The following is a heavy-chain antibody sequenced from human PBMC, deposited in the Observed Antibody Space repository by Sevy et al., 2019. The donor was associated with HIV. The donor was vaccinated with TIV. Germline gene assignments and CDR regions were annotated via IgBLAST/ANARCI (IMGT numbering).Heavy chain of an antibody. J-gene: IGHJ4*01. D-gene: IGHD5-18*01. Sequence: GGSLRLSCAASGFTFSSYAMHWVRQAPGKGLQWVAVISYDGSKKFYADSVKGRFTISRDNSKNTLYLQMNSLRPEDTGDCYRARGPGLHGYTYDWEVDYRGQGTHVTVSS. CDR2: ISYDGSKK. CDR3: ARGPGLHGYTYDWEVDY. V-gene: IGHV3-30-3*01. CDR1: GFTFSSYA.